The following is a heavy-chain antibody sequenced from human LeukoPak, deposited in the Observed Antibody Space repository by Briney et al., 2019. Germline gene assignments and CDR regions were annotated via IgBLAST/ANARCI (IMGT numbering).Heavy chain of an antibody. CDR3: AKSSIFGVVFY. CDR2: ISGSGGST. CDR1: GCTFSSYA. J-gene: IGHJ4*02. Sequence: GGSLRLSCAASGCTFSSYAMSWVRQAPGKGLEWVSAISGSGGSTYYADSVKGRFTISRDNSKNTLYLQMNSLRAEDTAVYYCAKSSIFGVVFYWGQGTLVTVSS. V-gene: IGHV3-23*01. D-gene: IGHD3-3*01.